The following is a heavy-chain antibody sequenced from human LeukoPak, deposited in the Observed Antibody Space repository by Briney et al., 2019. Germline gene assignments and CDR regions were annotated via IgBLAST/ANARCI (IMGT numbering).Heavy chain of an antibody. CDR1: GFTFSNYW. CDR2: IKQDGSEK. V-gene: IGHV3-7*01. D-gene: IGHD3-10*01. Sequence: GGSLRLSCVASGFTFSNYWLTWVRQAPGKGLECVANIKQDGSEKSYVDSVKGRFTISRDNAKNSVYLQMNSLRVEDTAVYYCARVTMVRGADYWGQGTQVTVSS. J-gene: IGHJ4*02. CDR3: ARVTMVRGADY.